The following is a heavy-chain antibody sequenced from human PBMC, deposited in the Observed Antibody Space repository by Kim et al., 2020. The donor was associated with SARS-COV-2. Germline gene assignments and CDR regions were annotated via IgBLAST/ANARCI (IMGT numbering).Heavy chain of an antibody. CDR3: ARTGSTPRDYFYYGMDV. Sequence: ASVKVSCKASGYTFTNYGISWVRQAPGQGLEWMGWISVYNGNTKFAQKVQGRVTMITDTSTTTVSMELRSLRSDDGAVYYCARTGSTPRDYFYYGMDVSGQGTTFSVSS. J-gene: IGHJ6*02. CDR2: ISVYNGNT. CDR1: GYTFTNYG. V-gene: IGHV1-18*04.